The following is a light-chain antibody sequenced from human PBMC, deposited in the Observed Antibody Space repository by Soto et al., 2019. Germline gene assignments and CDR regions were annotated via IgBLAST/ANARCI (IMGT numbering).Light chain of an antibody. J-gene: IGKJ5*01. V-gene: IGKV1-39*01. CDR1: QDISSY. Sequence: DIPLTQSPSSLSSSIGDRVTITCRASQDISSYLNWYQQKPGRAPNLLIYGASTLQGGVPSRFSGRASGTEFTLTISGLQPEDVATYYCQQTYRSVTFGQGTRLE. CDR3: QQTYRSVT. CDR2: GAS.